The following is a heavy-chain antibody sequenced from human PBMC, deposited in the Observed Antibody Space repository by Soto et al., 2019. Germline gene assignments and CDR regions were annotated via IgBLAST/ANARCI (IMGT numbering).Heavy chain of an antibody. J-gene: IGHJ5*02. CDR3: AKDTDCSGGSCYPAPGPYNWFDP. Sequence: GGSLRLSCAASGFTFSSYGMHWVRQAPGKGLEWVAVISYDGSNKYYADSVKGRFTISGDNSKNTLYLQMNSLRAEDTAVYYCAKDTDCSGGSCYPAPGPYNWFDPWGQGTLVTVSS. CDR1: GFTFSSYG. CDR2: ISYDGSNK. D-gene: IGHD2-15*01. V-gene: IGHV3-30*18.